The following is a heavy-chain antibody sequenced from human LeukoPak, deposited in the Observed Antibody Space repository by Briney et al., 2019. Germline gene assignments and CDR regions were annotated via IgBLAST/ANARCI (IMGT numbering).Heavy chain of an antibody. CDR3: ARAKGWGSGFDY. CDR2: IKQDGSEK. J-gene: IGHJ4*02. Sequence: GGSLRLSCAASGFTFSNYWMNWVRQAPGKGLEWVADIKQDGSEKYYVDSVKGRFTISRDNAKNSLYLQMNSLRAEDTAVYYCARAKGWGSGFDYWGQGTLVTVSS. V-gene: IGHV3-7*04. D-gene: IGHD7-27*01. CDR1: GFTFSNYW.